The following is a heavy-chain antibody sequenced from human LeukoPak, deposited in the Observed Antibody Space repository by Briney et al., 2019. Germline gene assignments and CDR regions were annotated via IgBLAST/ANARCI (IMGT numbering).Heavy chain of an antibody. CDR3: AASGGDSSGYNFDY. J-gene: IGHJ4*02. Sequence: ASVKVSCKASGYTFTGYYMHWVRQAPGQGLEWMGWINPNSGGTNYAQKFQGWVTMTRDTSISTAYMELSRLRSDDTAVYYCAASGGDSSGYNFDYWGQGTLVTVSS. CDR1: GYTFTGYY. V-gene: IGHV1-2*04. CDR2: INPNSGGT. D-gene: IGHD3-22*01.